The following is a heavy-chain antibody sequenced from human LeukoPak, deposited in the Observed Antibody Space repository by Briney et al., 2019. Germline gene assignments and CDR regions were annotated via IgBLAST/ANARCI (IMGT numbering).Heavy chain of an antibody. D-gene: IGHD3-9*01. CDR2: INPNSGGT. J-gene: IGHJ4*02. Sequence: ASVKVSCKASGYTFTGYYMHWVRQAPGQGLEWMGWINPNSGGTNYAQKFQGRVTITRDTSISTAYMELSRLRSDDPAVYYCARRGDILTGYYDYWGQGTLVTVSS. CDR1: GYTFTGYY. V-gene: IGHV1-2*02. CDR3: ARRGDILTGYYDY.